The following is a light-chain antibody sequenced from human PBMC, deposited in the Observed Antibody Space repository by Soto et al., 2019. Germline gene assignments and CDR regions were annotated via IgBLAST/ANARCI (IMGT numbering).Light chain of an antibody. CDR1: QSIRNY. CDR3: QQSYSTPWT. J-gene: IGKJ1*01. Sequence: IQLTQSPSSLSASVGDRVTITCRASQSIRNYLNWYQQKPGKAPKLLMYAASSLQSGVPSRFSGSGSGTDFTLTISSLQPEDFATYYCQQSYSTPWTFGQGTKVDIK. CDR2: AAS. V-gene: IGKV1-39*01.